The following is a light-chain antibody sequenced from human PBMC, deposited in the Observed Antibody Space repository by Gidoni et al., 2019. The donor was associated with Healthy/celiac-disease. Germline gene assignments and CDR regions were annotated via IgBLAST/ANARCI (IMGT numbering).Light chain of an antibody. J-gene: IGKJ1*01. Sequence: IQMTQSPSSLSASVGDRVTITCRASQSISSYLNWYQQKPGKAPKLLIYAASSLQSGVPSRFSGSGSGTDFTLTISSLQPEDFATYYCQQSYSIGWTCGQGTKVEIK. CDR2: AAS. V-gene: IGKV1-39*01. CDR1: QSISSY. CDR3: QQSYSIGWT.